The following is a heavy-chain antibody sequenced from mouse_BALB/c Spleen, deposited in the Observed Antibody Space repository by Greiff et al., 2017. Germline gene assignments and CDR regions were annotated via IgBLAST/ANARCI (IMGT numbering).Heavy chain of an antibody. J-gene: IGHJ2*01. CDR1: GYAFTHYL. Sequence: QVQLQQSGAELVRPGTSVKVSCKASGYAFTHYLIEWVKQRPGQGLEWIGVIIPGSGGTNYNEKFKGKATLTADKSSSTAYMQLSSLTSDDSAVYFCARGTYYCDYWGQGTTLTVSS. V-gene: IGHV1-54*01. D-gene: IGHD3-3*01. CDR2: IIPGSGGT. CDR3: ARGTYYCDY.